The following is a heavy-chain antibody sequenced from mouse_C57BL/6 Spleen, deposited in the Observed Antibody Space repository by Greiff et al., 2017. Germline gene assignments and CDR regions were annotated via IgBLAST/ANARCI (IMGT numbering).Heavy chain of an antibody. V-gene: IGHV1-64*01. Sequence: QVQLQQPGAELVKPGASVKLSCKASGYTFTSYWMHWVKQRPGQGLEWIGMIHPNSGSTNYNAKFKSKATLTVDKSSSTAYMQLSSLTSEDSAVYYCAGSSDEGYAMDYWGQGTSVTVSS. D-gene: IGHD1-1*01. J-gene: IGHJ4*01. CDR3: AGSSDEGYAMDY. CDR1: GYTFTSYW. CDR2: IHPNSGST.